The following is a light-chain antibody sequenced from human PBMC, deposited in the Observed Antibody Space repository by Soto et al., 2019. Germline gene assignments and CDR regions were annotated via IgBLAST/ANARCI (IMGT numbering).Light chain of an antibody. CDR3: QRYNSSPT. V-gene: IGKV1-5*03. J-gene: IGKJ1*01. CDR1: QSISSW. CDR2: KAS. Sequence: DIKMTQSPSTLSASVGDRVTITCRASQSISSWLAWYQQKPGKAPKLLIYKASSLESGVPSRFSGSGSGTEVTLNISSLQPDDFATYYCQRYNSSPTFGQGTKVEIK.